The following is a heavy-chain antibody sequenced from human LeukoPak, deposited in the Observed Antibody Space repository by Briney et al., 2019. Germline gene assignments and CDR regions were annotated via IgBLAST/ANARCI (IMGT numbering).Heavy chain of an antibody. D-gene: IGHD6-19*01. CDR2: IYHSGST. V-gene: IGHV4-38-2*02. CDR1: DYSISNGYY. J-gene: IGHJ3*02. Sequence: PSETLSLTCTVSDYSISNGYYWGWVGQPPGKGLEWIGSIYHSGSTHYNPSLKSRVTISVDTSKNQFSLKLSSVTAADTAVYYCARGLGLGGAFDIWGQGTMVTVSS. CDR3: ARGLGLGGAFDI.